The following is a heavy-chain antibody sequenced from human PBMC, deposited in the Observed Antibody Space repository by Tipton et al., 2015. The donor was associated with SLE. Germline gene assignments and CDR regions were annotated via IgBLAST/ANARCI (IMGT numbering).Heavy chain of an antibody. D-gene: IGHD6-6*01. CDR2: TYYMSKWYN. V-gene: IGHV6-1*01. J-gene: IGHJ3*02. Sequence: GLVKPSQTLSLTCAISGDSVSSNSAAWNWIRQSPSRGLEWLGRTYYMSKWYNDYALSVNSRITINPDTSKNQFSLQLNSVTPEDTAVYFCAREEYSKSLRSFDIWGQGTMVTVSS. CDR3: AREEYSKSLRSFDI. CDR1: GDSVSSNSAA.